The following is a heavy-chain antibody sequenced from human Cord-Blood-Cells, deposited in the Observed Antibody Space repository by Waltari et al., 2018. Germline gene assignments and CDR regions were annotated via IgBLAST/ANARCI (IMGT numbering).Heavy chain of an antibody. J-gene: IGHJ4*02. CDR3: ARLDSSSWSHFDY. CDR2: IYSGGST. D-gene: IGHD6-13*01. V-gene: IGHV3-53*01. CDR1: GFPVSSNY. Sequence: EVQLVESGGGLIQPGGSLRLSCAASGFPVSSNYMSWVRQAPGKGLEWVSVIYSGGSTYYADSVKGRFTISRDNSKNTLYLQMNSLRAEDTAVYYCARLDSSSWSHFDYWGQGTLVTVSS.